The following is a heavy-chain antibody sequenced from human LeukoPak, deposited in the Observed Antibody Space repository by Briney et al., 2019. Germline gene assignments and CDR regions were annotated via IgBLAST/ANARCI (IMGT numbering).Heavy chain of an antibody. CDR3: ARVGGYSGYAQS. CDR2: IYTSGST. Sequence: SQTLSLTCTVSGGSICGGSYYSSWVRQPAGNGLGWIGRIYTSGSTNYNPSLKSRVTISVDTYKNQFSLNLSSVTAADTAVYYCARVGGYSGYAQSWGQGILVTVSS. V-gene: IGHV4-61*02. D-gene: IGHD5-12*01. CDR1: GGSICGGSYY. J-gene: IGHJ4*02.